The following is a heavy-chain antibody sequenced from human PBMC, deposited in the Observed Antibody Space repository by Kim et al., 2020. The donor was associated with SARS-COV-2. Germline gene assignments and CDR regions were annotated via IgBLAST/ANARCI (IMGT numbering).Heavy chain of an antibody. CDR3: ARSRYCSSTSCYTGGYYGMDV. J-gene: IGHJ6*02. D-gene: IGHD2-2*02. CDR2: INHSGST. V-gene: IGHV4-34*01. Sequence: SETLSLTCAVYGGSFSGYYWSWIRQPPGKGLEWIGEINHSGSTNYNPSLKSRVTISVDTSKNQFSLKLSSVTAADTAVYYCARSRYCSSTSCYTGGYYGMDVWGQGTTVTVSS. CDR1: GGSFSGYY.